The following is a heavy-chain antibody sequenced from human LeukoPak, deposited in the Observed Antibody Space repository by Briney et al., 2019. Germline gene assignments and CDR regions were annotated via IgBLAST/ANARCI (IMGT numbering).Heavy chain of an antibody. CDR3: AKDPGDPNDY. Sequence: GGSLRLSCAASGFTFSSYDIHWVRQAPGKGLEWVAVISSDGSNKYYSDSVKGRFTISRDNSKNTLYLQMNSLRAEDTAVYYCAKDPGDPNDYWGQGTLVTVSS. D-gene: IGHD3-10*01. V-gene: IGHV3-30*18. CDR2: ISSDGSNK. J-gene: IGHJ4*02. CDR1: GFTFSSYD.